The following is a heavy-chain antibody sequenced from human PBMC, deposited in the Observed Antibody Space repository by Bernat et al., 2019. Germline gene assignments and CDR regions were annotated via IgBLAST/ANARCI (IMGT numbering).Heavy chain of an antibody. D-gene: IGHD1-26*01. V-gene: IGHV3-30*18. CDR2: ISYDGSNK. CDR3: AKDPASVWDSGSGDFDY. J-gene: IGHJ4*02. CDR1: GFTFSSYG. Sequence: QVQLVESGGGVVQPGRSLRLSCAASGFTFSSYGMHWVRQAPGKGLEWVAVISYDGSNKYYADSVKGRFTISRDNSKNTLYLQMNSLRAEDTAVYYCAKDPASVWDSGSGDFDYWGQGTLVTVSS.